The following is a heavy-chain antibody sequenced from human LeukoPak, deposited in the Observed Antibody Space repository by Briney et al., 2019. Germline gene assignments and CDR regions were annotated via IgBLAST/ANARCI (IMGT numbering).Heavy chain of an antibody. V-gene: IGHV1-69*13. CDR2: IIPIFGTA. Sequence: SVKVSCKASGGTFSSYAISRVRQAPGQGLEWMGGIIPIFGTANYAQKFQGRVTITADESTSTAYMELSSLRSEDTAVYYCAREDMATIPFYFDYWGQGTLVTVSS. D-gene: IGHD5-24*01. CDR1: GGTFSSYA. J-gene: IGHJ4*02. CDR3: AREDMATIPFYFDY.